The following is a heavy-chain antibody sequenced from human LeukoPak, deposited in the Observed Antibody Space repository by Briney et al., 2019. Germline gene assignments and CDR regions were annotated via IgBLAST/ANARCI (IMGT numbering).Heavy chain of an antibody. D-gene: IGHD1-1*01. CDR2: ISGSGGST. Sequence: PGGSLRLSCAASGFTFSSYAMSWVRQAPGKGLEWVSAISGSGGSTYYADSVKGRFTISRDNSKNTLYLQMNSLRAEDTAVYYCAKLRLERRTGGYYFDYWGQGTLVTVSS. CDR1: GFTFSSYA. CDR3: AKLRLERRTGGYYFDY. J-gene: IGHJ4*02. V-gene: IGHV3-23*01.